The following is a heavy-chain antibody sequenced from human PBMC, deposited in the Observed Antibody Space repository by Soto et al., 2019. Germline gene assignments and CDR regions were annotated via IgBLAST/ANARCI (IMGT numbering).Heavy chain of an antibody. J-gene: IGHJ4*02. Sequence: EVQLLESGGGLVQPGGSLRLSCAASGFTFSSYAMSWVRQAPGKGLEWVSAISGSGGSTYYADSVKGRFTISRDNSKNTLYLQMNSLRAEDTAVYYCARSTSCQVLLWFGELCPVDYWGQGTLVTVSS. CDR1: GFTFSSYA. V-gene: IGHV3-23*01. CDR3: ARSTSCQVLLWFGELCPVDY. CDR2: ISGSGGST. D-gene: IGHD3-10*01.